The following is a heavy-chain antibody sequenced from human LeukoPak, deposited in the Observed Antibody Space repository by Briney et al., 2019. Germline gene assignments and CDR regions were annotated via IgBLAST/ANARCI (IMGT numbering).Heavy chain of an antibody. V-gene: IGHV3-21*01. Sequence: GGSLRLSCTASGFTSSTYWMNWVRQAPGKGLEWVSSISSSSSYIYYADSVKGRFTISRDNAKNSLSLQMNSLRAEDTAVYYCARGGEPVGFDYWGQGTLVTVSS. CDR3: ARGGEPVGFDY. D-gene: IGHD1-26*01. J-gene: IGHJ4*02. CDR2: ISSSSSYI. CDR1: GFTSSTYW.